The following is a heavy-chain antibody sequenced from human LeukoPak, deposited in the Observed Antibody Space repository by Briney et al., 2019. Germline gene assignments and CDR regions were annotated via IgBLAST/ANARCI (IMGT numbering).Heavy chain of an antibody. D-gene: IGHD1-7*01. CDR2: ISSSGDHT. V-gene: IGHV3-23*01. J-gene: IGHJ4*02. CDR3: ANNWNYGEN. Sequence: GGSLRLSCAASGITFSSYAMTWVRQAPGKGLEWVSRISSSGDHTHHADSVKGRFTISRDNSRNTVYLQMNSLRAEDTAVHYCANNWNYGENWGQGTLVTVSS. CDR1: GITFSSYA.